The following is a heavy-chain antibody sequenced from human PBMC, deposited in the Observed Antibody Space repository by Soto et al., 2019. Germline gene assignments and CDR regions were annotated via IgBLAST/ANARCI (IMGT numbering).Heavy chain of an antibody. CDR3: ARGSEEQWLSILDP. Sequence: QVQLVQSGAEVKKPGASVKVSCKASGYTFTSYDINWVRQATGQGLEWMGWMNPNSGNTGYAQKFQGRVTMTRNTSISTAYMELSCLRSEDTAVYYCARGSEEQWLSILDPWGQGTTVTVSS. CDR2: MNPNSGNT. J-gene: IGHJ6*02. CDR1: GYTFTSYD. V-gene: IGHV1-8*01. D-gene: IGHD3-22*01.